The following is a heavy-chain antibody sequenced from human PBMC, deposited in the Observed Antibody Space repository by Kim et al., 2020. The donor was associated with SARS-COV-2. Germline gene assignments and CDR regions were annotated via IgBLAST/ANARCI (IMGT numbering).Heavy chain of an antibody. V-gene: IGHV1-18*01. D-gene: IGHD2-2*01. CDR2: ISAYNGNT. CDR3: ARGRYCSSTSCYRTYYYGMDV. J-gene: IGHJ6*02. Sequence: ASVEVSCKASGYTFTSYGISWVRQAPGQGLEWMGWISAYNGNTNYAQKLQGRVTMTTDTSTSTAYMELRSLRSDDTAVYYCARGRYCSSTSCYRTYYYGMDVWGQGTTVTVSS. CDR1: GYTFTSYG.